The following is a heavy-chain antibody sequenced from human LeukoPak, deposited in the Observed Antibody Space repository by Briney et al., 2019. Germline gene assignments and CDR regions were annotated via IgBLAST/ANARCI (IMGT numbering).Heavy chain of an antibody. CDR1: GGSISSYY. Sequence: SETLSLTCTVSGGSISSYYWSWIRQPPGKGLEWIGYIYYSGSTNYNPSLKRRVTISVDTSKNQFSLKLSSVTAADTAVYYCARDLNSGGSHPFDYWGQGTLVTVSS. V-gene: IGHV4-59*01. D-gene: IGHD2-15*01. CDR3: ARDLNSGGSHPFDY. J-gene: IGHJ4*02. CDR2: IYYSGST.